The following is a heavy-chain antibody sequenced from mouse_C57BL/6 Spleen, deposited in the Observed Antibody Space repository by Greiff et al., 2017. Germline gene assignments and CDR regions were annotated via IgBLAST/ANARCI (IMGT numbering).Heavy chain of an antibody. Sequence: EVQVVESGPELVKPGASVKISCKASGYSFTDYNMNWVKQSNGKSLEWIGVINPNYGTTSYNQKFKGKATLTVDQSSSTAYMQLNSLTSEDSAVYYCARGEVGYYDYDLYAMDYWGQGTSVTVSS. V-gene: IGHV1-39*01. CDR2: INPNYGTT. CDR3: ARGEVGYYDYDLYAMDY. D-gene: IGHD2-4*01. CDR1: GYSFTDYN. J-gene: IGHJ4*01.